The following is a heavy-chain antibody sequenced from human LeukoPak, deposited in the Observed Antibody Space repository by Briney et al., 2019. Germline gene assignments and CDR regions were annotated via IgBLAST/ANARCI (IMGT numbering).Heavy chain of an antibody. CDR2: IYYSGST. V-gene: IGHV4-59*01. CDR1: GGSISSYY. J-gene: IGHJ4*02. D-gene: IGHD3-10*01. CDR3: ASSGSYYNGIPFDY. Sequence: SETLFLTCTVSGGSISSYYWSWIRQPPGKGLEWIGYIYYSGSTNYNPSLKSRVTISVDTSKNQFSLKLSSVTAADTAVYYCASSGSYYNGIPFDYWGQGTLVTVSS.